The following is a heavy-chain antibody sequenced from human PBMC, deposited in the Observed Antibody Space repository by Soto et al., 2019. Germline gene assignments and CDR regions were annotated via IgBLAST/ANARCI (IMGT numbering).Heavy chain of an antibody. V-gene: IGHV4-39*01. J-gene: IGHJ6*02. D-gene: IGHD3-10*01. CDR1: GGSISSSSYY. CDR3: AGHVFGDPNSYYYYNGMDV. CDR2: TYYSAST. Sequence: NPSETLSLTCTVSGGSISSSSYYWGWIRQPPGKGLEWIGSTYYSASTYYNPSLKSRVTISVDTSKNQLSLKLSSVTAADTAVYYCAGHVFGDPNSYYYYNGMDVWGQGTTVTVSS.